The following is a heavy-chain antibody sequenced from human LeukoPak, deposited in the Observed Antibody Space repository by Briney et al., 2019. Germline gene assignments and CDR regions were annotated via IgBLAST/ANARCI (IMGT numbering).Heavy chain of an antibody. CDR3: ARSSGYDYGWFDP. CDR2: INHSGST. J-gene: IGHJ5*02. Sequence: SETLSLTCSVYGGSFSGYYWSWIHQPPGKGLEWIGEINHSGSTNYNPSLKSRVTMSVDTSKNQFSLKLSSVTAADTAVYYCARSSGYDYGWFDPWGQGTLVTVSS. CDR1: GGSFSGYY. D-gene: IGHD5-12*01. V-gene: IGHV4-34*01.